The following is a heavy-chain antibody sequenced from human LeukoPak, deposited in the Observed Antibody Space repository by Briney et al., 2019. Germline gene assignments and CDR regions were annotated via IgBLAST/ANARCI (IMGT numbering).Heavy chain of an antibody. V-gene: IGHV3-48*01. J-gene: IGHJ4*02. Sequence: GGSLRLSCAVSGFTFSSYSMNWVRQAPGKGLEWVSYISSSSSTIYYADSVKGRFTISRDNAKNSLYLQMNSLRAGDTAVYYCATFRSYYYDSSGSLRTTNIDYWGQGTLVTVSS. D-gene: IGHD3-22*01. CDR2: ISSSSSTI. CDR3: ATFRSYYYDSSGSLRTTNIDY. CDR1: GFTFSSYS.